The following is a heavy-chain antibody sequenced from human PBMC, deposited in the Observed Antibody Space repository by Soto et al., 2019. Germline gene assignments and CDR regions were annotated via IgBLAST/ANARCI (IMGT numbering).Heavy chain of an antibody. J-gene: IGHJ3*02. V-gene: IGHV1-18*01. CDR3: ARDRSIVVTPEAFDI. CDR1: GSTFTSYG. Sequence: GASVKVSCKASGSTFTSYGISWVRQAPGQGLEWMGWISAYNGNTNYAQKLQGRVTMTTNTSTSTAYMELRSLRSDDTAVYYCARDRSIVVTPEAFDIWGQGTMVTVSS. D-gene: IGHD3-22*01. CDR2: ISAYNGNT.